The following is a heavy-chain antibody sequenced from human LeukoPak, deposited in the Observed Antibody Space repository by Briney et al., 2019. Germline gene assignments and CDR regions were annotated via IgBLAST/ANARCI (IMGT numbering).Heavy chain of an antibody. D-gene: IGHD3-10*01. CDR3: AGKKDWFGGYYFDY. V-gene: IGHV4-39*06. J-gene: IGHJ4*02. CDR1: GGSISSSSYC. CDR2: INHSGST. Sequence: PSETLSLTCTVSGGSISSSSYCWSWVRQPPGKGLEWIGEINHSGSTNYNPSLKSRVTISVDTSKNQFAQKLSSVAAADTAVYYCAGKKDWFGGYYFDYWGRGTLVTVSS.